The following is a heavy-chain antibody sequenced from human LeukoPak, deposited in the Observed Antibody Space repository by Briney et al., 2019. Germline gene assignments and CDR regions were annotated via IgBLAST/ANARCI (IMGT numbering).Heavy chain of an antibody. CDR2: ISYDGSNK. CDR3: AKDALGMFDY. D-gene: IGHD7-27*01. CDR1: GFTFSSYA. J-gene: IGHJ4*02. V-gene: IGHV3-30*01. Sequence: GGSLRLSCAASGFTFSSYAMHWVRQAPGKGLEWVAVISYDGSNKYYADSVKGRFTISRDNSKNTLYLQMNSLRAEDTAVYYCAKDALGMFDYWGQGTLVTVSS.